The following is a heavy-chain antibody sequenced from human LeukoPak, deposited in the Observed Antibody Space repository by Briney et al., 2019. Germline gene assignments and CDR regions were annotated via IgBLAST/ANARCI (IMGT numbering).Heavy chain of an antibody. V-gene: IGHV1-69*13. Sequence: ASVKVSCKASGGTFSSYAISWVRQAPGQGLEWMGGIIPIFGTANYAQKFQGRVTITADESTSTAYMELSSLRSEDTAVYYCARGSRRYRGAFDIWGQGTMVTVSS. D-gene: IGHD3-9*01. CDR2: IIPIFGTA. CDR1: GGTFSSYA. CDR3: ARGSRRYRGAFDI. J-gene: IGHJ3*02.